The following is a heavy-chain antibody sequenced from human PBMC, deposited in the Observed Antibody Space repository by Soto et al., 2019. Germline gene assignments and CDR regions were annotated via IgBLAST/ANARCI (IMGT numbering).Heavy chain of an antibody. J-gene: IGHJ4*02. CDR2: IVVGSGNT. D-gene: IGHD3-10*01. CDR1: GFTWTSSA. Sequence: QMQLVQSGPEVKKPGTSVQVACKASGFTWTSSALQWVRQARRQRLEWIGWIVVGSGNTNDAQKFQERVTITRDMSTSTAYVELSSLRSEDKDVSYCASDLVRGVLGYWGQGTLVPVSS. V-gene: IGHV1-58*01. CDR3: ASDLVRGVLGY.